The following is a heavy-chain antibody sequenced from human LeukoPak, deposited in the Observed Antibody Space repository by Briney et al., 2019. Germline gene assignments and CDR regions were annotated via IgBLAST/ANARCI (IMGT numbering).Heavy chain of an antibody. CDR1: DDSIINTSFY. J-gene: IGHJ4*02. CDR2: IFYNGDT. D-gene: IGHD5-24*01. V-gene: IGHV4-39*07. CDR3: AGGWLQFKGYFDY. Sequence: PSETLSLTCTVSDDSIINTSFYWGFIRQPPGKGLEWIGSIFYNGDTYDNPSLKSRVTISVDRSKNQFSLKLSSVTAADTAVYYCAGGWLQFKGYFDYWGQGTLVTVSS.